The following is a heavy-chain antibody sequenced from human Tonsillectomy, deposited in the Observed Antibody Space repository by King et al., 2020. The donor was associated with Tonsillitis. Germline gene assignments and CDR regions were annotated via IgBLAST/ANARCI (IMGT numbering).Heavy chain of an antibody. D-gene: IGHD3-22*01. CDR3: ARDVPDDSSGTFQH. V-gene: IGHV3-30-3*01. CDR2: ISDDGNNK. Sequence: VQLVESGGGVVQPGRSLRLSCAASGFTFRSYAMHWVRQAPGKGLEWVAVISDDGNNKYYADSVKGRFTISRDNSNNTVYLQMNSLRAEDTAVYYCARDVPDDSSGTFQHWGQGTLVIVSS. J-gene: IGHJ1*01. CDR1: GFTFRSYA.